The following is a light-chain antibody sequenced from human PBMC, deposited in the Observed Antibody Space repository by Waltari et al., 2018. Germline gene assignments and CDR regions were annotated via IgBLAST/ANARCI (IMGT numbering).Light chain of an antibody. CDR1: TRDVGSYDL. Sequence: QSALTQPASVSGTPGQSITLSCSGPTRDVGSYDLVPWYQQHPGEAPKLLICEVFKRPPDTSSRFSGAKSGSTASLTISGLQPEDEADYYCCSYAGRGTYVFGSGTKVTVL. CDR2: EVF. V-gene: IGLV2-23*02. J-gene: IGLJ1*01. CDR3: CSYAGRGTYV.